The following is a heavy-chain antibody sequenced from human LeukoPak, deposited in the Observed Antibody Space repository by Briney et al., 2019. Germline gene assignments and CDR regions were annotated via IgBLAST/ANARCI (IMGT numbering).Heavy chain of an antibody. J-gene: IGHJ5*02. CDR1: GFTFSSYW. V-gene: IGHV3-7*01. D-gene: IGHD5-18*01. Sequence: SGGSLRLSCAASGFTFSSYWMTWVRQAPGKGLEWVANLNQDGSDKKYVDSVKGRFTISRDNAKNSLYLQMNSLRVEDTALYYCARDAYSYASESWGQGTLVTVSP. CDR2: LNQDGSDK. CDR3: ARDAYSYASES.